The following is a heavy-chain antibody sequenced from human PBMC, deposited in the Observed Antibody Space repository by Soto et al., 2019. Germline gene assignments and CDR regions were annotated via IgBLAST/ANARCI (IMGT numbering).Heavy chain of an antibody. CDR3: ARDVPGIAVAGTLLRY. Sequence: ASVKVSCKASGYTFTSYGISWVRQAPGQGLEWMGWISAYNGNTNYAQKLQGRVTMTTDTSTSTAYMELRSLRSDDTAVYYCARDVPGIAVAGTLLRYWGQGTLVTVSS. CDR2: ISAYNGNT. V-gene: IGHV1-18*01. CDR1: GYTFTSYG. J-gene: IGHJ4*02. D-gene: IGHD6-19*01.